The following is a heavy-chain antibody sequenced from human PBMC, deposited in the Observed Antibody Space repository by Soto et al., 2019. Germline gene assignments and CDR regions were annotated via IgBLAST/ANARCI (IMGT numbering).Heavy chain of an antibody. Sequence: SETLSLTCAVSGGSISSSNWWSWVRQPPGKGLEWIGEIYHSGSTNYNPSLKSRVTISVDKSKNQFSLKLSSVTAADTAVYYCARDRGSGWYGGFDYWGQGTLVTVSS. J-gene: IGHJ4*02. CDR2: IYHSGST. CDR1: GGSISSSNW. CDR3: ARDRGSGWYGGFDY. V-gene: IGHV4-4*02. D-gene: IGHD6-19*01.